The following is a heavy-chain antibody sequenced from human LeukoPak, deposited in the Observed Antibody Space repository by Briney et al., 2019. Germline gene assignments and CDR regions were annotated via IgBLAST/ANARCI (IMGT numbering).Heavy chain of an antibody. CDR2: ISSSSSTI. J-gene: IGHJ6*03. V-gene: IGHV3-48*01. Sequence: GGSLRLSCAASGFTFSSYSMNWVRQASGKGLEWVSYISSSSSTIYYADSVKGRFTIFRDNAKNSLYLQMNSLRAEDTAVYYCARSCSSTTCYSYYYYYMDVWGKGTTVTVSS. CDR3: ARSCSSTTCYSYYYYYMDV. D-gene: IGHD2-2*01. CDR1: GFTFSSYS.